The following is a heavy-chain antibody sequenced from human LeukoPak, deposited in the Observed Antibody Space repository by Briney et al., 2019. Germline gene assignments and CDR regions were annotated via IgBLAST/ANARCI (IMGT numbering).Heavy chain of an antibody. CDR1: GFIFSNYA. CDR3: VRNDTSGVGLDY. Sequence: GGSLILSCAASGFIFSNYAMTWVRQAPGKGLEWVSNISGRGTSINYAVSVKGRFSISRDNSKNTLYLQMNSLRDEDTAVYYCVRNDTSGVGLDYWGQGSLVTVSS. D-gene: IGHD3-3*01. J-gene: IGHJ4*02. V-gene: IGHV3-23*01. CDR2: ISGRGTSI.